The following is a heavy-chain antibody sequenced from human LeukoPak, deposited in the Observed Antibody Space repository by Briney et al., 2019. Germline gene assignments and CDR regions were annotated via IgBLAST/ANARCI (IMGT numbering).Heavy chain of an antibody. J-gene: IGHJ4*02. D-gene: IGHD6-13*01. Sequence: GESLKISCKGSGYRFTSYWIGWVRQMPGKGLEWMGIIYPGDSDTRYSPSFQGQVTISADKSISTAYLQWSSLKASDTAMYYCARLSGSTQAAATLGYWGQGTLVTVSS. CDR2: IYPGDSDT. CDR3: ARLSGSTQAAATLGY. CDR1: GYRFTSYW. V-gene: IGHV5-51*01.